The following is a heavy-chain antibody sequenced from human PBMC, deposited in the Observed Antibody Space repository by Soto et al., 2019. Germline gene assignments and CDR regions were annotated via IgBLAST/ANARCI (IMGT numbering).Heavy chain of an antibody. Sequence: ASETLSLTCAVSGGSISSGGYSWSWIRQPPGKGLEWIGYIYHSGSTYYNPSLKSRVTISVDRSKNQFSLKLSSVTAADTAVYYCARAIRSSSWGNNWFDPWGQGTLVTVSS. CDR1: GGSISSGGYS. D-gene: IGHD6-13*01. J-gene: IGHJ5*02. CDR2: IYHSGST. V-gene: IGHV4-30-2*01. CDR3: ARAIRSSSWGNNWFDP.